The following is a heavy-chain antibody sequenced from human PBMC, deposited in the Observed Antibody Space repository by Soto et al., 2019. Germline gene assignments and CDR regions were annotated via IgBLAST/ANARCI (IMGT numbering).Heavy chain of an antibody. CDR2: ISSSGSTI. CDR3: ARGTYYDFWSGSSDDY. CDR1: GFTFSSYE. D-gene: IGHD3-3*01. V-gene: IGHV3-48*03. J-gene: IGHJ4*02. Sequence: GGSLRLSCAASGFTFSSYEMNWVRQAPGKGLEWVSYISSSGSTIYYADSVKGRFTISRDNAKNSLYLQMNSLRAEDTAVYYCARGTYYDFWSGSSDDYWGQGTLVTVSS.